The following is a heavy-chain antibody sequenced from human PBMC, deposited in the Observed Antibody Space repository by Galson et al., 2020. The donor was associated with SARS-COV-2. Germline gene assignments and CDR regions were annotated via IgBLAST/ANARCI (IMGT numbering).Heavy chain of an antibody. V-gene: IGHV1-24*01. Sequence: ASVKVSCKVSGYTLTELSMHWVRQAPGKGLEWMGGFDPEDGETIYAQKFQGRVTMTEDTSTDTAYMELSSLRSEDTAVYYCATALAAAGNWNWFDPWGQGTLVTVSS. CDR3: ATALAAAGNWNWFDP. J-gene: IGHJ5*02. CDR2: FDPEDGET. D-gene: IGHD6-13*01. CDR1: GYTLTELS.